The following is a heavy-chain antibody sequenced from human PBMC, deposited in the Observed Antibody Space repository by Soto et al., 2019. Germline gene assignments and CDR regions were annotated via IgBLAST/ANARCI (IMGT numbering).Heavy chain of an antibody. V-gene: IGHV1-2*02. CDR2: VNPDSGAT. J-gene: IGHJ4*02. CDR3: ARVTPYYAFWSGYAFDH. Sequence: QVQLVQSGAEVKKPGASVKVSCRASGYTLKGYYMHWVRQAPGQGLEWMGWVNPDSGATNYTQKFQDRVTMTRDTSITTAYMELSRLSSDDTAVYYCARVTPYYAFWSGYAFDHWCQGTLVTVSS. CDR1: GYTLKGYY. D-gene: IGHD3-3*01.